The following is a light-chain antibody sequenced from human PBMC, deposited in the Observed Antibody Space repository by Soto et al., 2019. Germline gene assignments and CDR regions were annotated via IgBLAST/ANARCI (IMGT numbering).Light chain of an antibody. Sequence: DIVMTQSTLSLPVTPGEPASISCRSSQSLLHSNGYNYLDWYLQKPGQAPQLLYSLGSNRASWYSDRFSGTGSGTQFTLKISRVEVEDVGLYSCMQPRQTPWSFVQGTKEEIK. J-gene: IGKJ1*01. CDR1: QSLLHSNGYNY. CDR3: MQPRQTPWS. V-gene: IGKV2-28*01. CDR2: LGS.